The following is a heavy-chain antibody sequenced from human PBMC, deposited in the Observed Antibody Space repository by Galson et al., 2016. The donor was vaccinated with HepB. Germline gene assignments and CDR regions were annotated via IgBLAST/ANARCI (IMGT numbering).Heavy chain of an antibody. D-gene: IGHD5-12*01. Sequence: SVKVSCKASGFTFTAYGISWVRQAPGQGLEWMGWINAYNGNTNYAQSFQGRVTMTTDTSTGTAYMELWNLRSDDTALYYCARVLGGYDFYPWVQGTLVTVSS. CDR1: GFTFTAYG. J-gene: IGHJ5*02. CDR2: INAYNGNT. CDR3: ARVLGGYDFYP. V-gene: IGHV1-18*01.